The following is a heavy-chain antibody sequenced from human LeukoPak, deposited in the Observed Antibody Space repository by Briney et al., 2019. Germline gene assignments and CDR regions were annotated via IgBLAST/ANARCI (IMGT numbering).Heavy chain of an antibody. Sequence: GGSLRLSCAASGFTFSSYAMHWVRQAPGKGLEWVAVISYDGSNKYYADSVKGRFTISRDNSKNTLYLQMNSLRAEDTAVYYCARVNSIAVAGKYSDYWGQGTLVTVSS. CDR1: GFTFSSYA. J-gene: IGHJ4*02. CDR2: ISYDGSNK. D-gene: IGHD6-19*01. CDR3: ARVNSIAVAGKYSDY. V-gene: IGHV3-30-3*01.